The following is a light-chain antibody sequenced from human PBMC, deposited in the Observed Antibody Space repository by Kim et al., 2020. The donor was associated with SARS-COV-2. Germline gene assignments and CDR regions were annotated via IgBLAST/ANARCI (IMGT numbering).Light chain of an antibody. CDR3: NSRDSRGNHVV. J-gene: IGLJ2*01. Sequence: SSELTQDPVVSVALGQTVRITCQGDSLRSYYASWYQQKPGQAPVLVIYGKNKRPSGIPDRFSGSSSGNTASLTITGAQAEDEADYYCNSRDSRGNHVVFG. V-gene: IGLV3-19*01. CDR1: SLRSYY. CDR2: GKN.